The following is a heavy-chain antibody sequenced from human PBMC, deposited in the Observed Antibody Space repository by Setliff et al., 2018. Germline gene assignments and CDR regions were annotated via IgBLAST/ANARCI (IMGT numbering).Heavy chain of an antibody. CDR2: IIPAFTTA. Sequence: VKVSCKSSGGSFSSNQFIWARQAPGQGLELMGGIIPAFTTANYAPKFNDRLRITADESTSTAYMELSSLRSDDTAIYFYARHSGRYYVPGTFDSWGQGTLVTVSS. CDR1: GGSFSSNQ. D-gene: IGHD3-22*01. J-gene: IGHJ4*02. CDR3: ARHSGRYYVPGTFDS. V-gene: IGHV1-69*01.